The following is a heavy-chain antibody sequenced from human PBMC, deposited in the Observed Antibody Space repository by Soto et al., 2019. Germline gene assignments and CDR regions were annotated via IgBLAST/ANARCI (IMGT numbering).Heavy chain of an antibody. J-gene: IGHJ4*02. V-gene: IGHV4-39*01. CDR1: GGSISSSSYY. CDR2: IYYSGST. Sequence: QLQLQESGPGLVKPSETLSLTCTVSGGSISSSSYYWGWIRQPPGKGLEWIGSIYYSGSTYYNPSRKSRVTTSVDTSKNQFLLQLSFAPAADTAVYYCVRPTGQTKWLLPPWFWGQGTLVTVS. CDR3: VRPTGQTKWLLPPWF. D-gene: IGHD3-22*01.